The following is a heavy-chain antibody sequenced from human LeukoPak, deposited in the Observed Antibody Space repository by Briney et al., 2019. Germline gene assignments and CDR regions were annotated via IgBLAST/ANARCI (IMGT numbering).Heavy chain of an antibody. Sequence: PSETLSLTCTVSGGSISSSSYYWGWIRQPPGKGLEWIGSIYYSGSTYYNPSLKRRVTISVDTSNNQFSLKLSSVTAADTAVYYCARQRGSPMVVSSRSIDYWGQGTLVTVSS. D-gene: IGHD2-15*01. CDR1: GGSISSSSYY. V-gene: IGHV4-39*01. CDR2: IYYSGST. CDR3: ARQRGSPMVVSSRSIDY. J-gene: IGHJ4*02.